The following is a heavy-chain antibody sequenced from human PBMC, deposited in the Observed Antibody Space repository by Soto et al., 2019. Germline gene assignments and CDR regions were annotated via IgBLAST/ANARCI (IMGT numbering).Heavy chain of an antibody. CDR1: GYSFASQW. J-gene: IGHJ4*02. Sequence: EVQLVQSGAEVKKPGESLRISCKVSGYSFASQWISWVRQVPGKGQEWMGRIDLSESYTTYNPSFQGHVSFSADKSITTAYLQWSSLKASDTATYCCATQGLTNYYFDYWGQGTLVTVSS. V-gene: IGHV5-10-1*03. D-gene: IGHD1-1*01. CDR2: IDLSESYT. CDR3: ATQGLTNYYFDY.